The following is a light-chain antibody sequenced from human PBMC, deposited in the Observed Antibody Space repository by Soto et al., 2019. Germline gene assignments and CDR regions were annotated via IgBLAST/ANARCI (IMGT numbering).Light chain of an antibody. J-gene: IGLJ3*02. V-gene: IGLV1-44*01. CDR2: GNH. CDR3: AAWDDSVWV. Sequence: QAVVTQPPSASGTLGQGVTISCSGSTSNIGTNTVNWYQQVPGTAPKVLIYGNHQRPSGVPDRFSGSKSGTSASLVISGLQSEDEADYYCAAWDDSVWVFGGGTKLTVL. CDR1: TSNIGTNT.